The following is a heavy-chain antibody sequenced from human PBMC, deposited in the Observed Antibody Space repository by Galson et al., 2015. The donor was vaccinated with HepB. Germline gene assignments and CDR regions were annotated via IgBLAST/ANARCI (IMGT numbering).Heavy chain of an antibody. D-gene: IGHD6-13*01. J-gene: IGHJ4*02. CDR3: AREGRLEAAGATGEYFDY. CDR1: GFTVSSNY. Sequence: SLRLSCAASGFTVSSNYMSWVRQAPGKGLEWVSVVYSGGQPYYADSVKGRFTSSRDSPRNTLYLQMNSLRPEDTAVYYCAREGRLEAAGATGEYFDYWGQGTLVTVSS. CDR2: VYSGGQP. V-gene: IGHV3-53*05.